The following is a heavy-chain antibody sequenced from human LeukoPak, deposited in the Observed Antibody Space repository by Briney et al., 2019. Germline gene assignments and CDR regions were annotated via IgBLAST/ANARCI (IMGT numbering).Heavy chain of an antibody. CDR1: GYTFTSYG. V-gene: IGHV1-18*01. CDR2: ISAYNGNT. J-gene: IGHJ4*02. CDR3: ARDLGVTIFGVVISGY. D-gene: IGHD3-3*01. Sequence: ASVKVSCKASGYTFTSYGISWVRQAPGQGLEWMGWISAYNGNTNYAQKLQGRVTMTTDTSTSTAYMELRSLRSDDTAVYYCARDLGVTIFGVVISGYWGQGTLVTVSS.